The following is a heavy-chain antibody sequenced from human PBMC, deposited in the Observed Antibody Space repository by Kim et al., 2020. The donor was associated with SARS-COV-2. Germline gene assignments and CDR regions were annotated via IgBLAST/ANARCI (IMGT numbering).Heavy chain of an antibody. D-gene: IGHD3-10*01. CDR1: GFTFSSYG. J-gene: IGHJ3*02. CDR2: ISYDGSNK. Sequence: GGSLRLSCAASGFTFSSYGMHWVRQAPGKGLEWVAVISYDGSNKYYADSVKGRFTISRDNSKNTLYLQMNSLRAEDTAVYYCAKDFRLWFGDMDAFDIWGQGTMVTVSS. CDR3: AKDFRLWFGDMDAFDI. V-gene: IGHV3-30*18.